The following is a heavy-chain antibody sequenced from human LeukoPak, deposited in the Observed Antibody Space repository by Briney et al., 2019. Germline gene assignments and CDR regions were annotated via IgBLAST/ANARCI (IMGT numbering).Heavy chain of an antibody. Sequence: SETLSLTCAAYGGSFSGYYWSWIRQPPGKGLEWIGEINHSGSTNYNPSLKSRVTISVDTSKNQFSLKLSSVTAADTAVYYCASHLIYYDILTGYYTGFDYWGQGTLVTVSS. J-gene: IGHJ4*02. D-gene: IGHD3-9*01. CDR2: INHSGST. V-gene: IGHV4-34*01. CDR3: ASHLIYYDILTGYYTGFDY. CDR1: GGSFSGYY.